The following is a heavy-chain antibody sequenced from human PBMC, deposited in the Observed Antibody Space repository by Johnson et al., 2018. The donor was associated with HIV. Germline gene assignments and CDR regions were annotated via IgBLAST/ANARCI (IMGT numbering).Heavy chain of an antibody. CDR1: GFTFSDYY. D-gene: IGHD1-26*01. Sequence: VQLVESGGGLVQPGGSLRLSCAASGFTFSDYYMSWVRQAPGKGLEWVSVIYSGGNTYYADSVKGRFTISRDNSKNTLYLQMNSLRAEDTAVDYCAREGAWELRPGAFDIWGRGTIVTVSS. CDR2: IYSGGNT. CDR3: AREGAWELRPGAFDI. V-gene: IGHV3-66*01. J-gene: IGHJ3*02.